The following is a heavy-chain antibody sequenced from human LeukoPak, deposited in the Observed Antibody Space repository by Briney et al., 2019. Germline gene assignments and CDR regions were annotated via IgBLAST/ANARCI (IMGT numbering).Heavy chain of an antibody. CDR3: ARLMGVTASDY. CDR2: IYPGDSDT. D-gene: IGHD3-10*01. Sequence: GGSLEISWEGSGYIFSSYWIGWVRQMPGKGLEWMGIIYPGDSDTRYSPSFQGQVTISADESINTIYLQWSSLKASDTALYYCARLMGVTASDYWGQGTLVTVSS. V-gene: IGHV5-51*01. CDR1: GYIFSSYW. J-gene: IGHJ4*02.